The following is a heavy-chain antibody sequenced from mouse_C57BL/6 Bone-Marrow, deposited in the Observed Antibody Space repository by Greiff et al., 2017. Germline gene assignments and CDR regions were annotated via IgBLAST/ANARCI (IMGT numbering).Heavy chain of an antibody. CDR1: GYTFTSYW. D-gene: IGHD4-1*01. Sequence: QVQLQQPGAELVMPGASVKLSCKASGYTFTSYWMHWVKQRPGQGLEWIGEIDPSDSYTNYNQKFKGKSTLTVDNSSSTAYMQLSSLTSEDSAVYYCATGTGVDYWGQGTTLTVSS. J-gene: IGHJ2*01. V-gene: IGHV1-69*01. CDR3: ATGTGVDY. CDR2: IDPSDSYT.